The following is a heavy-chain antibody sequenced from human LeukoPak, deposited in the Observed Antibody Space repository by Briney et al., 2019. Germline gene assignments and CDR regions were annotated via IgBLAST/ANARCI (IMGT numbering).Heavy chain of an antibody. J-gene: IGHJ4*02. Sequence: GGSLRLSCAPSGFTLRSYAMNGVRQAPGKGRGWVAAIIAGGDSPYYADSVNGRYSTSRDNSKKTLYLQMNSLRAGDTAVYYCAKRRYCSSTSCHDFYYWGQGTLVTVSS. V-gene: IGHV3-23*01. CDR2: IIAGGDSP. CDR1: GFTLRSYA. D-gene: IGHD2-2*01. CDR3: AKRRYCSSTSCHDFYY.